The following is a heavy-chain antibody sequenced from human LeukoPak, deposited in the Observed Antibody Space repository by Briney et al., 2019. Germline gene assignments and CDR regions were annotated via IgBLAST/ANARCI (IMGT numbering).Heavy chain of an antibody. Sequence: PGGSLRLSCAASGFTFTSYAMSWVRQAPGKGLEWVSAISGSGGSTYYADSVKGRFTTSGDNSKNTLYLQMNSLRAEDTAVYYCATQGYSSSWNHFDYWGQGTLVTVSS. D-gene: IGHD6-13*01. V-gene: IGHV3-23*01. CDR3: ATQGYSSSWNHFDY. CDR1: GFTFTSYA. CDR2: ISGSGGST. J-gene: IGHJ4*02.